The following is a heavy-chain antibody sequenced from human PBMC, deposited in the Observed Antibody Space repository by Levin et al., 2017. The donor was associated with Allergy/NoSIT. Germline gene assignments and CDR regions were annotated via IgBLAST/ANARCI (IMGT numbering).Heavy chain of an antibody. CDR2: ISAYSSER. Sequence: GESLKISCAASGFAFHTYGMNWVRQAPGKGLEWVSSISAYSSERHYADSVKGRFTISRDNAENSLFLQMNSLRVEDTATYYCASLYPQGYYFSLDLWGLGTTVTVSS. D-gene: IGHD3-10*01. CDR1: GFAFHTYG. CDR3: ASLYPQGYYFSLDL. V-gene: IGHV3-21*01. J-gene: IGHJ6*04.